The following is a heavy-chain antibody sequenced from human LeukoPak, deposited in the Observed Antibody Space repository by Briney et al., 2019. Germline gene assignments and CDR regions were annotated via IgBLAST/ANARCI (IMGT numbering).Heavy chain of an antibody. Sequence: SETLSLTCTVSGGSISSSNYYWGWIRQPPGEGLEWIGSIYYTGSTYYNPSLKSRVTISVDTSTNQFSLRLSSVTAADTAVYYCARGRRDYYDSSATGRAFDIWGQGTMVTVSS. J-gene: IGHJ3*02. V-gene: IGHV4-39*07. CDR2: IYYTGST. D-gene: IGHD3-22*01. CDR3: ARGRRDYYDSSATGRAFDI. CDR1: GGSISSSNYY.